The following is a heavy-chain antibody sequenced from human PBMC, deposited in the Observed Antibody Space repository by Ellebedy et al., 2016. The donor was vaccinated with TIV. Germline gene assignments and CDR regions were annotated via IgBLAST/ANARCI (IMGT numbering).Heavy chain of an antibody. CDR1: GFTFSSYA. V-gene: IGHV3-64D*06. CDR3: VKAWGD. CDR2: IVGNGGST. J-gene: IGHJ4*02. D-gene: IGHD3-16*01. Sequence: GESLKISCSASGFTFSSYAMHCVRQAPGKGLEYVSAIVGNGGSTYYADSVKGRFNISRDNSKNTLYLQMSSLRPEDTAVYYCVKAWGDWGQGTLVTVSS.